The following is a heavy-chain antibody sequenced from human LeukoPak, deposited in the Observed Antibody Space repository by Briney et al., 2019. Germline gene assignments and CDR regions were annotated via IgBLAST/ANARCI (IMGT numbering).Heavy chain of an antibody. CDR1: GGSITGYY. D-gene: IGHD3-22*01. CDR2: VSDTGRA. CDR3: ARGTDTTPIIGYYSVVF. J-gene: IGHJ4*02. V-gene: IGHV4-4*07. Sequence: PSETLSLTCTVSGGSITGYYWTWIRQPAGKGLEWIGRVSDTGRAYYNPSLERRVTISLDTSNNRFSLKVTSVTAADTPVYSCARGTDTTPIIGYYSVVFWGQGTLVSVSS.